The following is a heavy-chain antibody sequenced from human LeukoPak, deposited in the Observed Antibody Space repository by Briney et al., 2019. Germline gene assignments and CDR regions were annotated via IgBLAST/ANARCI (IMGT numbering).Heavy chain of an antibody. CDR3: VRGSVAVAGPTDY. Sequence: GGSLKLSCAVAGLGVSAYSISWVRQTPGKGLEWVAVISYDGSNKYYADSVKGRFTISRDNSENTLYLQINSLRLEDSALYYCVRGSVAVAGPTDYWGQGTLVTVSS. CDR2: ISYDGSNK. J-gene: IGHJ4*02. V-gene: IGHV3-30*04. CDR1: GLGVSAYS. D-gene: IGHD6-19*01.